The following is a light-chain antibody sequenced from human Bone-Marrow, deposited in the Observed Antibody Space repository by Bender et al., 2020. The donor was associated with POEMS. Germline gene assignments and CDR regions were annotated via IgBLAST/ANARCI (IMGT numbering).Light chain of an antibody. Sequence: QSALTQPASVSGSPGQSITISCTGTSSDVGSYNLVSWYQQYPGKAPKLMIYEVTKRPSGVSNRFSGSKSGNTASLTISGLQADDEADYYCSSYTANNSLLFVFGAGTKVTVL. J-gene: IGLJ1*01. V-gene: IGLV2-14*02. CDR1: SSDVGSYNL. CDR3: SSYTANNSLLFV. CDR2: EVT.